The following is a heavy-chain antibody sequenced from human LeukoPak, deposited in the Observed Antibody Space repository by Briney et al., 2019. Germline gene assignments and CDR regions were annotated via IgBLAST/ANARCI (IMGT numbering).Heavy chain of an antibody. CDR3: ARGSTIFGVVIIPVLAYFDY. CDR2: INPSGGST. CDR1: GYTFTSYY. D-gene: IGHD3-3*01. Sequence: GASVKVSCKASGYTFTSYYMHWVRQAPGQGLEWMGIINPSGGSTSYAQKFQGRVTMTRDMSTSKVYMEMSSLRSEDTAVYYCARGSTIFGVVIIPVLAYFDYWGQGTLVTVSS. V-gene: IGHV1-46*01. J-gene: IGHJ4*02.